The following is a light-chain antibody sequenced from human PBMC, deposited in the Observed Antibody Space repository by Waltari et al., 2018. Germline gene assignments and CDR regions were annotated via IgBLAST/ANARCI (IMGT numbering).Light chain of an antibody. CDR3: QSYDSSNVV. CDR1: SCSIASNY. J-gene: IGLJ2*01. V-gene: IGLV6-57*03. Sequence: NFMLTQPHSVSESPGKTVTIPCTRSSCSIASNYVQWYQQRPGSAPTTVIYEDNQRPSGVPDRFSGSIDSSSNSASLTISGLKTEDEADYYCQSYDSSNVVFGGGTKLTVL. CDR2: EDN.